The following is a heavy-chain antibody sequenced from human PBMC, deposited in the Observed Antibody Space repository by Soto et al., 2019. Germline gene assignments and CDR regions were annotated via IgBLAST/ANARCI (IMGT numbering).Heavy chain of an antibody. CDR1: GGTFSSYA. CDR3: ARHGYGSGSYYNIPGGYYYYGMDV. D-gene: IGHD3-10*01. V-gene: IGHV1-69*13. CDR2: IIPIFGTA. J-gene: IGHJ6*02. Sequence: ASVKVSCKASGGTFSSYAISWVRQAPGQGLEWMGGIIPIFGTANYAQKFQGRVTITADESTSTAYMELSSLRSEDTAVYYCARHGYGSGSYYNIPGGYYYYGMDVWGQGTTVTVSS.